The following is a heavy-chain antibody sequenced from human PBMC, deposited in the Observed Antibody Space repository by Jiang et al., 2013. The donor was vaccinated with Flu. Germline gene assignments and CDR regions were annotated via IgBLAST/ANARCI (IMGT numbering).Heavy chain of an antibody. D-gene: IGHD3-16*02. CDR3: ARNGAGYDYVWGSYRPTYYFDY. J-gene: IGHJ4*02. V-gene: IGHV6-1*01. Sequence: QTLSLTCVISGDSVSSNRAAWNWIRQSPSRGLEWLGRTYYRSKWFNDYAVSVKSRITINPDTSKNQFSLQLNSVTPEDTAVYYCARNGAGYDYVWGSYRPTYYFDYWGQGTLVTVSS. CDR2: TYYRSKWFN. CDR1: GDSVSSNRAA.